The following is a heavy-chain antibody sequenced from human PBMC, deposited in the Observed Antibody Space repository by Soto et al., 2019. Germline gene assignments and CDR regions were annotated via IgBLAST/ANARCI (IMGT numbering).Heavy chain of an antibody. V-gene: IGHV3-23*01. CDR3: AKEGSTSYAFFDS. D-gene: IGHD6-6*01. CDR2: IGGSDGST. CDR1: GFTFSTHA. Sequence: AGGALRISCAASGFTFSTHAMSWVRPAPGKGLEWVSAIGGSDGSTHYADSVEGRLTISRDNSKNTLYLQINSLRAEDTAVYYCAKEGSTSYAFFDSWGQGTLVTVSS. J-gene: IGHJ4*02.